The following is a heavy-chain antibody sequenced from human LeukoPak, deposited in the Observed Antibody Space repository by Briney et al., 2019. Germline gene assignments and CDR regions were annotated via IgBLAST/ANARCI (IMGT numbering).Heavy chain of an antibody. J-gene: IGHJ4*02. D-gene: IGHD3-10*01. Sequence: PSETLSLTCAVYGGSFSGYYWSWIRQPPGKGLEWIGEINHSGSTNYNPSLKSRVTISVDTSKNQFSLKLSSVTAADTAVYYCAGGANVMVRGAIGYWGQGTLVTVSS. CDR3: AGGANVMVRGAIGY. CDR1: GGSFSGYY. CDR2: INHSGST. V-gene: IGHV4-34*01.